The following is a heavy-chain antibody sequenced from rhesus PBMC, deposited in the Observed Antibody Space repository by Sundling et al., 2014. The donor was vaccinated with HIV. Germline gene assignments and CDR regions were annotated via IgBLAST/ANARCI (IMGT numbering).Heavy chain of an antibody. Sequence: EVQLVESGGGLVQPGGSLRLSCKTSGFTFGIYGMYWARQAPGKGLEWISTISSGGGTTYYADSVKGRFTISRDNSKNMLSLQMSSLRPEDTAVYYCAKDPWQLEGYWGQGVLVTVSS. V-gene: IGHV3S42*01. J-gene: IGHJ4*01. D-gene: IGHD6-25*01. CDR3: AKDPWQLEGY. CDR1: GFTFGIYG. CDR2: ISSGGGTT.